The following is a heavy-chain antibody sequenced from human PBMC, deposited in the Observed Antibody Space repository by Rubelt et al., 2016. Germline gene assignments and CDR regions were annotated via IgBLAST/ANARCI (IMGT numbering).Heavy chain of an antibody. V-gene: IGHV4-31*03. CDR1: GASISSGGYF. J-gene: IGHJ5*02. CDR2: IFYSGTT. Sequence: QVQLQESGPGLVKPSQPLSLTCTVSGASISSGGYFWSWIRQHPGKGLEWIGSIFYSGTTYSNASLKNRVTISVEPSTNQISRQLNSLTPDDTAVYYGARGIIAEAGPKPTFDPWGQGTLVTVSS. CDR3: ARGIIAEAGPKPTFDP. D-gene: IGHD6-13*01.